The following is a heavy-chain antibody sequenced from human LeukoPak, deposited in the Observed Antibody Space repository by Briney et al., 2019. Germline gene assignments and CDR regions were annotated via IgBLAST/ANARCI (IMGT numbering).Heavy chain of an antibody. CDR2: INPSGGST. V-gene: IGHV1-46*01. J-gene: IGHJ4*02. Sequence: ASVKVSCKASGYTFTTYYMHWVRQAPGQGLEWMGIINPSGGSTSYAQKFQGRVTVTRDMSTSTVYMELSSLRSDDTAVYYCARDNYGGTPRFDYWGQGTLVTVSS. D-gene: IGHD4-23*01. CDR1: GYTFTTYY. CDR3: ARDNYGGTPRFDY.